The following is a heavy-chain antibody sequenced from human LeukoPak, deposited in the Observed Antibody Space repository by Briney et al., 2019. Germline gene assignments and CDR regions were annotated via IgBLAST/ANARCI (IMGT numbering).Heavy chain of an antibody. J-gene: IGHJ3*01. V-gene: IGHV3-48*03. CDR2: INSGSNSI. CDR1: GFNFNDYE. Sequence: GGSLRLSCAASGFNFNDYEMNWVRQAPGKGLEWIAYINSGSNSIYYADSVRGRVTISRHSASQSVHLQMNSLRVEDTGVYFCAREDNAFGLWGHGTVVTVSS. D-gene: IGHD2-15*01. CDR3: AREDNAFGL.